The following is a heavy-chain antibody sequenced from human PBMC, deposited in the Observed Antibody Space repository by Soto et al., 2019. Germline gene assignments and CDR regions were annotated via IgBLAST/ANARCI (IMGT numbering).Heavy chain of an antibody. Sequence: EVQVLESGGGLVKPGGSLRLSCAASGFTFRDYSMNWVRQAPGKGLEWVSSISSSSAYIYYADSLKGRFTVSRDNAKNSLYLHMNSLRAEDTAVYYCARDGAYCSGTGCSDYSHYMDVWGKGTTVTVSS. CDR2: ISSSSAYI. CDR1: GFTFRDYS. CDR3: ARDGAYCSGTGCSDYSHYMDV. V-gene: IGHV3-21*01. D-gene: IGHD2-2*01. J-gene: IGHJ6*03.